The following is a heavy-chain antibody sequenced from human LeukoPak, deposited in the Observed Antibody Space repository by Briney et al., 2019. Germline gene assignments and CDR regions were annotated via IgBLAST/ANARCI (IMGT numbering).Heavy chain of an antibody. Sequence: PSQTLSLTCTVSGGSVSSDTYYWGWIRQPPGKGLEWIGSIYHSGSTYYNPSLKSRVTISVDTSKNQFSLKLSSVTAADTAVYYCARGPQTFIAAAAEGDYWGQGTLVTVSS. CDR3: ARGPQTFIAAAAEGDY. D-gene: IGHD6-13*01. V-gene: IGHV4-39*07. CDR1: GGSVSSDTYY. CDR2: IYHSGST. J-gene: IGHJ4*02.